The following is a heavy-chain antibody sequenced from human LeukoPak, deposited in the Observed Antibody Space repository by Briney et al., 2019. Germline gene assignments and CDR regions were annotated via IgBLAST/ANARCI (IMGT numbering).Heavy chain of an antibody. Sequence: PSETLSLTCAVYGGSFSGYYWSWLRQPPGKGLEWIGEINHSGSTNYNPPLKSRVTISVDTSKNQFSLKLSSVTAADTAVYYCARGPEVGSSSSYYFDYWGQGTLVTASS. J-gene: IGHJ4*02. CDR1: GGSFSGYY. V-gene: IGHV4-34*01. CDR2: INHSGST. CDR3: ARGPEVGSSSSYYFDY. D-gene: IGHD6-6*01.